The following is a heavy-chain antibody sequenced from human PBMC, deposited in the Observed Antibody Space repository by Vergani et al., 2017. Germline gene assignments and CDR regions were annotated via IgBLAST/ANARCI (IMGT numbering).Heavy chain of an antibody. CDR3: VRKTFYYDNIKGWFGP. J-gene: IGHJ5*02. CDR2: ISRSSSTI. Sequence: EVQLLESGGGLAQPGGSLRLSCAASGFTFRNYAMTWVRQAPGKGLEWVSYISRSSSTIYYADSVKGRFTISRDNAKNSLYLDMSSLRAEDTAVYYCVRKTFYYDNIKGWFGPWGQGTLVTVSS. D-gene: IGHD3-16*01. V-gene: IGHV3-48*04. CDR1: GFTFRNYA.